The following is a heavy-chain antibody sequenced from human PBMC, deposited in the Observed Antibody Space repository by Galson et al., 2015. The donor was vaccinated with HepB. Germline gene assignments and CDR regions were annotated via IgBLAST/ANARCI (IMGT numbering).Heavy chain of an antibody. Sequence: TLSLTCTVSGGSISSGGNYWSWIRQHPGKGLEWIGYIFYSGSTYYNPSLKSRVTISVDTSKNQFSLKLSSVTAADTAVYYCARAPYCSGGSCYSSSYGMDVWGQGTTVTVSS. J-gene: IGHJ6*02. D-gene: IGHD2-15*01. V-gene: IGHV4-31*03. CDR2: IFYSGST. CDR1: GGSISSGGNY. CDR3: ARAPYCSGGSCYSSSYGMDV.